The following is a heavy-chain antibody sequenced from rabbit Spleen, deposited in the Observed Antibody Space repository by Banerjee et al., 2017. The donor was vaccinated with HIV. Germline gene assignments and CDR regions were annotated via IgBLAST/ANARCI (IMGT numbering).Heavy chain of an antibody. CDR3: GRGGDWGSRFDL. D-gene: IGHD2-1*01. CDR2: IDPIFGGT. V-gene: IGHV1S47*01. Sequence: QEQLVESGGGLVQPGGSLKLSCKGSGFDFSSYGISWVRQAPGKGLEWIGYIDPIFGGTYYASWVNGRFSISSHNAQNTLYLQLNSLTAADTATYFCGRGGDWGSRFDLWGQGTLVTVS. CDR1: GFDFSSYG. J-gene: IGHJ3*01.